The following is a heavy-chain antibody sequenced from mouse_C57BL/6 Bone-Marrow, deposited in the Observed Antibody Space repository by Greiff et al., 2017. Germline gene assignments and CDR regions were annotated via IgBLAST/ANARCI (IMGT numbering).Heavy chain of an antibody. CDR1: GFNIKDYY. CDR3: TLMDYDGGAFAY. J-gene: IGHJ3*01. CDR2: IDPEDGDT. Sequence: VQLQQSGAELVRPGASVKLSCTASGFNIKDYYMHWVKQRPEQGLEWIGRIDPEDGDTEYAPKFQGKATMTADTSSNTASLQLSSLTSEDTAVYYCTLMDYDGGAFAYWGQGTLVTVSA. D-gene: IGHD2-4*01. V-gene: IGHV14-1*01.